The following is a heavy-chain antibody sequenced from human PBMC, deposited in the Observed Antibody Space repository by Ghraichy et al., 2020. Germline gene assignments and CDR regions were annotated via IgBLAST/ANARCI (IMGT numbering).Heavy chain of an antibody. J-gene: IGHJ1*01. CDR1: GFTFSSYP. V-gene: IGHV3-23*01. Sequence: GGSLRLSCAASGFTFSSYPMSWVRQAPGMGLEWVSAITGGGGNTYYTDSVKGRFTISRDNSKNTLYLQVNSLRAEDTAVYYCARFCGDDCYRPEYFQHWGQGTLVTVSS. D-gene: IGHD2-21*01. CDR2: ITGGGGNT. CDR3: ARFCGDDCYRPEYFQH.